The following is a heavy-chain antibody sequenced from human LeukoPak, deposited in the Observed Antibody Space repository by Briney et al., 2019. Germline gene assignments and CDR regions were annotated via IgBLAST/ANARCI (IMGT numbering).Heavy chain of an antibody. J-gene: IGHJ4*02. Sequence: GGSLRLSCAASGFTFSSYSMNWVRQAPGKGLEWVSSISSSSSYIYYADSVKGRCTISRDNAKNSLYLQMNSLRAEDTAVYYCARDFGGDGYNWEVYYFDYWGQGTLVTVSS. D-gene: IGHD5-24*01. CDR1: GFTFSSYS. CDR2: ISSSSSYI. V-gene: IGHV3-21*01. CDR3: ARDFGGDGYNWEVYYFDY.